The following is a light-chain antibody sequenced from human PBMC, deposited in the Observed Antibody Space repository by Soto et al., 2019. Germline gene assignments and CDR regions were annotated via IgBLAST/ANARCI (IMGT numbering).Light chain of an antibody. V-gene: IGLV2-14*01. CDR3: SSFTSSRTLV. CDR1: SSDVGAYNY. J-gene: IGLJ3*02. CDR2: DVS. Sequence: QSALTQPASVSGSSGQSITISCTGTSSDVGAYNYVSWYQQHPDKAPKLMIYDVSNRPSGISNRFSGSKSGNTASLTISGLQAEDEADYYCSSFTSSRTLVFGGGTKLTVL.